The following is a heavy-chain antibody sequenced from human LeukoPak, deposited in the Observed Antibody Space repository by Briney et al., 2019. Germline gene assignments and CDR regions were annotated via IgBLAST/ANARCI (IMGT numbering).Heavy chain of an antibody. CDR2: IYYSGST. Sequence: SQTLSLTCTVSGGSISSGDYYWSWIRQPPGKGLEWIGYIYYSGSTYYNPSLKSRVTISVDTSKNQFSLKLSSVTAADTAVYYCAREGSSSWTSHDAFDIWGQGTMVIVSS. CDR3: AREGSSSWTSHDAFDI. J-gene: IGHJ3*02. CDR1: GGSISSGDYY. V-gene: IGHV4-30-4*01. D-gene: IGHD6-13*01.